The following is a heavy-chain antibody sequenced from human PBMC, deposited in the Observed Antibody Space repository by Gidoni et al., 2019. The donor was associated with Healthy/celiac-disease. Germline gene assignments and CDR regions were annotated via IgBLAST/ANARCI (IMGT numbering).Heavy chain of an antibody. J-gene: IGHJ3*02. D-gene: IGHD1-26*01. CDR3: AKEGGGATLAFDI. V-gene: IGHV3-30*18. CDR2: ISYDGSNK. Sequence: QVQLVESGGGVVQPGRSLRLSCAASGFPFSSYGMHWVRQAPGKGREWVAVISYDGSNKYYADSVKGRFTISRDNSKNTLYLQMNSLRAEDTAVYYCAKEGGGATLAFDIWGQGTMVTVSS. CDR1: GFPFSSYG.